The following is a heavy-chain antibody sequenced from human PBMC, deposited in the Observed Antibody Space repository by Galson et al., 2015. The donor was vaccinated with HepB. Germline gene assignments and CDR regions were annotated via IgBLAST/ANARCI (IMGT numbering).Heavy chain of an antibody. D-gene: IGHD1-1*01. J-gene: IGHJ5*02. Sequence: SVKVSCKASGYTFTSYGISWVRQAPGQGLEWMGWISAYNGNTNYAQKLQGRVTMTTDTSTSTAYMELRSLRSDDTAVYYCARIPAYDDLLHNWFDPWGQGTLVTVSS. V-gene: IGHV1-18*04. CDR3: ARIPAYDDLLHNWFDP. CDR2: ISAYNGNT. CDR1: GYTFTSYG.